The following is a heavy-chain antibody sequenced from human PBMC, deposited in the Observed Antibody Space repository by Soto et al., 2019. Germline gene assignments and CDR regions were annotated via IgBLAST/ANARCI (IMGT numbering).Heavy chain of an antibody. V-gene: IGHV2-5*02. D-gene: IGHD3-10*01. Sequence: QITLKESGPTLVKPTQTLTLTCTFSGFSLSTSGVAVGWIRQPPGKALEWLALIYWDDDKRYSPSLKSRLTIXXXTXXTHEVPTTTDMDPLNPATDYCANKHRARDHGANAPWGQGTLVTVSS. CDR3: ANKHRARDHGANAP. CDR2: IYWDDDK. J-gene: IGHJ5*02. CDR1: GFSLSTSGVA.